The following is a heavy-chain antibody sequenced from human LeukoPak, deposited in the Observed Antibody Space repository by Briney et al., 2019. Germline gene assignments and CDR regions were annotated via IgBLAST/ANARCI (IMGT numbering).Heavy chain of an antibody. J-gene: IGHJ5*02. Sequence: SQTLSLTCTVSGGSISSGGYYWSWIRQHPGKGLEWIGYICYSGSTYYNPSLKSRVTISVDTSKNQFSLKLSSVTAADTAVYYCARGFGTVTTDPWFDPWGQGTLVTVSS. CDR2: ICYSGST. V-gene: IGHV4-31*03. CDR3: ARGFGTVTTDPWFDP. D-gene: IGHD4-17*01. CDR1: GGSISSGGYY.